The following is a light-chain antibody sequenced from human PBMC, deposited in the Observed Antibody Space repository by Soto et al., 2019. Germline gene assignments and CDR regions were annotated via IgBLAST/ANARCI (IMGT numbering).Light chain of an antibody. V-gene: IGKV2-30*01. CDR1: QSLVYSDGNTY. Sequence: DVVVTQSPLSLAVTLGQPASISCRSSQSLVYSDGNTYLNWFHQRPGQSPRRLIYKVSNRDSGVPDRFSGSGSGTDFTLRISRVEAEDVGIYYCMQGTHWPLTFGPGTKVDIK. CDR3: MQGTHWPLT. CDR2: KVS. J-gene: IGKJ3*01.